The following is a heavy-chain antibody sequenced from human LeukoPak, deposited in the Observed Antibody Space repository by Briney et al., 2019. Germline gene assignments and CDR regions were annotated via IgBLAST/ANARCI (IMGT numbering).Heavy chain of an antibody. V-gene: IGHV1-8*01. CDR2: MNPNSGNT. Sequence: ASVKVSCKASGYTFTSYDINWVRQATGQGLEWMGWMNPNSGNTGYAQKFQGRVTMTRNTSISTAYMELSSLRSEDTAVYYCARDLSNDNWFDPWGQGTLVTVSS. D-gene: IGHD4-11*01. CDR3: ARDLSNDNWFDP. CDR1: GYTFTSYD. J-gene: IGHJ5*02.